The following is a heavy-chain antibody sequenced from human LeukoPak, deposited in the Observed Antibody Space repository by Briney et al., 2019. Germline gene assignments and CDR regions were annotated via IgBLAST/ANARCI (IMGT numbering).Heavy chain of an antibody. D-gene: IGHD3-9*01. Sequence: GASVKVSCKASGYTFTGYYMHWVRQAPGQGLEWMGWINPNSGGTNYAQKFQGRVTMTRDTSISTAYMELSRLRSDDTAVYYCARVMTGASDAGDAFDIWGQGTMVTVSS. CDR3: ARVMTGASDAGDAFDI. CDR2: INPNSGGT. CDR1: GYTFTGYY. V-gene: IGHV1-2*02. J-gene: IGHJ3*02.